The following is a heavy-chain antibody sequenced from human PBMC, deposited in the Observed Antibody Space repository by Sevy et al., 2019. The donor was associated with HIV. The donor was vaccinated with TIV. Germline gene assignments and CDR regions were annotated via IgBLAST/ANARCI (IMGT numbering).Heavy chain of an antibody. CDR3: ARHAREAWRGSGVYYNVTDGFDP. V-gene: IGHV3-49*03. CDR1: GFTFGDYA. Sequence: GGSLRLSCTASGFTFGDYAMSWFRQAPGKGLEWVSFIRRKAYGGTTEYAASVKGRFTISRDDSKNTIYLQMHSLKTEDTGIYYCARHAREAWRGSGVYYNVTDGFDPWGQGTLVTVSS. CDR2: IRRKAYGGTT. J-gene: IGHJ5*02. D-gene: IGHD3-10*01.